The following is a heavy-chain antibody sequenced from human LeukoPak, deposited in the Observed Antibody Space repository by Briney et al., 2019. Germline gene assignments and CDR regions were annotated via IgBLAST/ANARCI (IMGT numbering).Heavy chain of an antibody. D-gene: IGHD2-2*01. CDR1: GGSISSSSYY. Sequence: SETLSLTCTVSGGSISSSSYYWGWIRQPPGRGLEWIVSIYYSGSTYYNPYLKSRVTISVDTSKNQFSLKLSSVTAADTAVYYCAREAYCSSTSCSDYWGQGTLVTVSS. V-gene: IGHV4-39*07. CDR3: AREAYCSSTSCSDY. CDR2: IYYSGST. J-gene: IGHJ4*02.